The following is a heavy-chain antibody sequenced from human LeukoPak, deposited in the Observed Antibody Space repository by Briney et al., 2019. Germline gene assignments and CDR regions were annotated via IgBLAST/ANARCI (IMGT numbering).Heavy chain of an antibody. CDR1: GFTFSSYT. D-gene: IGHD4-11*01. CDR3: ATVTKVDFDY. V-gene: IGHV3-30*04. CDR2: VSVEGIGR. Sequence: GGCLRLSCAASGFTFSSYTMYWFRQAPGKGLEWVASVSVEGIGRYFPGSVEGRFTIYRDNSKNTVYLQMNNVRIEDTAVYFCATVTKVDFDYWGQGTLVTVSS. J-gene: IGHJ4*02.